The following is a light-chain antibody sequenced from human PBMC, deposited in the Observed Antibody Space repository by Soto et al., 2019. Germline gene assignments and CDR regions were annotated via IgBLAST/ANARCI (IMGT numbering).Light chain of an antibody. CDR3: QQYGSSPPYT. V-gene: IGKV3-20*01. CDR1: RSFSSSY. Sequence: EIVLTQSPGTLALSPGERATLSCRASRSFSSSYLAWYQQMPGQAPRLLIYAASSRATGIPDRFSGSGSGTDCTLTISRLEPEDSAVYYCQQYGSSPPYTFGQGTKLEIK. J-gene: IGKJ2*01. CDR2: AAS.